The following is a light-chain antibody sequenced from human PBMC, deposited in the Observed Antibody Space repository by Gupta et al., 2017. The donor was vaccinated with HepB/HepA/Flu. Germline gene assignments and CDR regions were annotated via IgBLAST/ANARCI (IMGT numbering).Light chain of an antibody. Sequence: DIVVTHTPLSLSVTPGQPATISCQSSQALLRSDGMTYLYWYVQKPGQPPQLLIYEGSNRFSGVPDRFSGSGSGTDFTLKINRGEAEDVGVYYCRQREYRPLTFGGGTKVEIK. CDR2: EGS. J-gene: IGKJ4*01. V-gene: IGKV2D-29*01. CDR1: QALLRSDGMTY. CDR3: RQREYRPLT.